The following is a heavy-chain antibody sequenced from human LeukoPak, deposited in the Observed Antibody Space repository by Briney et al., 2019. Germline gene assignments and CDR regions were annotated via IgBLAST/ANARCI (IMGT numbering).Heavy chain of an antibody. CDR1: GHTFSSYF. D-gene: IGHD3-10*01. V-gene: IGHV1-46*01. J-gene: IGHJ6*02. CDR2: INPSGDSA. CDR3: AREEGRFGDLLGDNFHYNGLDV. Sequence: ASVKVSCKASGHTFSSYFMHWVRQAPGQGLEWMGIINPSGDSASYPQKFQGRVTMTRDTSTSTVYMELSSLRSDDTAVYYCAREEGRFGDLLGDNFHYNGLDVWGQGTTVTVSS.